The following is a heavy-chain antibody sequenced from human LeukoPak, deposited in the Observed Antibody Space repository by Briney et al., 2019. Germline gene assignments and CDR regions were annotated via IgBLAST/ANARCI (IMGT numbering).Heavy chain of an antibody. D-gene: IGHD3-3*01. Sequence: GGSLRLSCAASGFTFSRYGLTWVRQAPGKGLEWVSSISGTGGTTYYADSVKGRFTIARDNSRNTLYLQTNTLRADDTAAYYCAKDRQLYERPDTFDIWGQGTMVTVPS. CDR3: AKDRQLYERPDTFDI. V-gene: IGHV3-23*01. CDR1: GFTFSRYG. CDR2: ISGTGGTT. J-gene: IGHJ3*02.